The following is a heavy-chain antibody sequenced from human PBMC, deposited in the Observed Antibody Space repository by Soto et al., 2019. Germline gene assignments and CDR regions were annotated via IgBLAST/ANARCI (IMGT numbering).Heavy chain of an antibody. CDR2: ISDSGTGT. J-gene: IGHJ3*02. D-gene: IGHD3-22*01. Sequence: EVQILESGGGLVQPGGSLRLSCAASGFTFSSYAMYWVRQAPGKGLAWVSGISDSGTGTYYADSVKVRFTISRDNAKKAVYLQLKSLRAEDTAVYYCAKDHTVVIRDAFDIWGQGTMVNVSS. CDR3: AKDHTVVIRDAFDI. V-gene: IGHV3-23*01. CDR1: GFTFSSYA.